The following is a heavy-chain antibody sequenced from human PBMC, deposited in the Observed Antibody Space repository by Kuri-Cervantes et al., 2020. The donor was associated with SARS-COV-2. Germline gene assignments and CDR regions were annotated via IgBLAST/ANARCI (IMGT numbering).Heavy chain of an antibody. V-gene: IGHV4-30-2*01. CDR1: GGSISSGGYY. J-gene: IGHJ4*02. CDR2: IYHSGST. Sequence: LRLSCTVSGGSISSGGYYCSWIRQPPWKGLEWIGYIYHSGSTYYNPSLKSRVTISVDRYKNQFSLKLSSVTAADTAVYYCARIPALPWYFDYWGQGTLVTVSS. CDR3: ARIPALPWYFDY.